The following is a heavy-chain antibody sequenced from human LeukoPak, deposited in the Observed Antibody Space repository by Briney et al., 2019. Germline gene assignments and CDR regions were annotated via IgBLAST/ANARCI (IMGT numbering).Heavy chain of an antibody. CDR1: GFTFSSYS. J-gene: IGHJ3*02. CDR3: ARGFDYDILTGYYLGAFDI. CDR2: IKQDGSEK. D-gene: IGHD3-9*01. V-gene: IGHV3-7*01. Sequence: GGSLRLSCAASGFTFSSYSMNWVRQAPGKGLEWVANIKQDGSEKYYVDSVKGRFTISRDNAKNSLYLQMNSLRAEDTAVYYCARGFDYDILTGYYLGAFDIWGQGTMVTVSS.